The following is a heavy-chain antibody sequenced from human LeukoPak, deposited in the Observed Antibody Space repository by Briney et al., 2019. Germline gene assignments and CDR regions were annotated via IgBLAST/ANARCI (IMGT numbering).Heavy chain of an antibody. CDR3: AMYYYDSSGYSIFDY. V-gene: IGHV3-53*01. D-gene: IGHD3-22*01. Sequence: GGSLRLSCAASGFTVSSNYMSWVRQAPGKGLEWVSVIYSGGSTYYADSVKGRFTISRDNSKNTLYLQMNSLRAEDTAVYYCAMYYYDSSGYSIFDYWGQGTLVTVSS. J-gene: IGHJ4*02. CDR1: GFTVSSNY. CDR2: IYSGGST.